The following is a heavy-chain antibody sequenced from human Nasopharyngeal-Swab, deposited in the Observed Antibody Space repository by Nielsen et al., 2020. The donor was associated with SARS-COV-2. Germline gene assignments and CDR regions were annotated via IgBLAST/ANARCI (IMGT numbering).Heavy chain of an antibody. V-gene: IGHV1-2*04. CDR2: INPNSGGT. D-gene: IGHD2-2*01. Sequence: WVRQAPGQGLEWMGWINPNSGGTNYAQKFQGWVTMTRDTSISTAYMELSRLRSDDTAVYYCARGGPGYCSSTSCYGNWLDPWGQGTLVTVSS. CDR3: ARGGPGYCSSTSCYGNWLDP. J-gene: IGHJ5*02.